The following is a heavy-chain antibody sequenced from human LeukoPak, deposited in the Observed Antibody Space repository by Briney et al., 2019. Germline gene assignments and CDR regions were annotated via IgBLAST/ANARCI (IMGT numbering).Heavy chain of an antibody. V-gene: IGHV3-48*01. J-gene: IGHJ6*02. CDR1: GFTFSSYS. Sequence: GGSLRLSCAASGFTFSSYSMNWVRQAPGKGLEWVSYISSSSSTTYYADSVKGRFTISRDNSKNTLYLQMNSLRAEDTAVYYCAREGWWKYQLLSLAPDYYGMDVWGQGTTVTVSS. CDR3: AREGWWKYQLLSLAPDYYGMDV. CDR2: ISSSSSTT. D-gene: IGHD2-2*01.